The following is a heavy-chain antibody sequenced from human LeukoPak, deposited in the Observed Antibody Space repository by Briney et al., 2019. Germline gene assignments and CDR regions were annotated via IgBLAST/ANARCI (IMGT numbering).Heavy chain of an antibody. V-gene: IGHV4-34*01. CDR2: INHSGST. CDR1: GGSFSGYY. J-gene: IGHJ4*02. CDR3: ARGGKQQLSAYFDY. Sequence: SETLSLTCAVYGGSFSGYYWSWIRQPPGKGLEWIGEINHSGSTNYNPSLKSRVTISVDTSKNQFSLKLSSVTAADTAVYYCARGGKQQLSAYFDYWGQGTLSPSPQ. D-gene: IGHD6-13*01.